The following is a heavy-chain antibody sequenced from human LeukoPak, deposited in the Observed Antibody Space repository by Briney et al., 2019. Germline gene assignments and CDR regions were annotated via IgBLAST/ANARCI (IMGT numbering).Heavy chain of an antibody. CDR1: GGSISSYY. CDR3: ARGEAAAGPLAKWFDP. J-gene: IGHJ5*02. V-gene: IGHV4-59*01. Sequence: PSETLSLTCTVSGGSISSYYWSWIRQPPGKGLEWIGYIYYSGSTNHNPSLKSRVTISVDTSKNQFSLKLSSVTAADTAVYYCARGEAAAGPLAKWFDPWGQGTLVTVSS. CDR2: IYYSGST. D-gene: IGHD6-13*01.